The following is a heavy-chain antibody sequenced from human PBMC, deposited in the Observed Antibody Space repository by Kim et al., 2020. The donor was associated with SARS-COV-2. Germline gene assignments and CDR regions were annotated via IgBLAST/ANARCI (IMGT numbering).Heavy chain of an antibody. CDR2: IWYDGSNK. J-gene: IGHJ6*02. D-gene: IGHD1-26*01. Sequence: GGSLRLSCAASGFTFSSYGMHGVRQAPGKGLEWVAVIWYDGSNKYYADSVKGRFTISRDNSKNTLYLQMNSLRAEDTAVYYCAREKTWARPIIVFYYYGMDVWGQGTTVTVSS. V-gene: IGHV3-33*08. CDR3: AREKTWARPIIVFYYYGMDV. CDR1: GFTFSSYG.